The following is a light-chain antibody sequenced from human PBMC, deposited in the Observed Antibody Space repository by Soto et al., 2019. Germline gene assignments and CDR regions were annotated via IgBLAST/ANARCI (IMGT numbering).Light chain of an antibody. CDR2: AAS. J-gene: IGKJ1*01. CDR1: QSISSY. V-gene: IGKV1-39*01. CDR3: QQSYNNPWT. Sequence: DIQMTQSPSSLSASVGDRVTITCRASQSISSYLNWYQQKPGKAPKLLIYAASSLQSGVPSRFSGSGSGTDFTLTIISLQPEDLATYCCQQSYNNPWTFGQGTKVDIK.